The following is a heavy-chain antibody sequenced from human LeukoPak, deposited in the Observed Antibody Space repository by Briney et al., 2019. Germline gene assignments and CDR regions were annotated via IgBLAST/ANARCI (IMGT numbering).Heavy chain of an antibody. J-gene: IGHJ6*02. Sequence: NPSETLSLTCTVSGGSISSYYWSWTRQPPGKGLEWIGYIYYSGSTNYNPSLKSRVTISVDTSKNQFSLKLSSVTAADTAVYYCARAGAYSYYYYGMDVWGQGTTVTVSS. CDR2: IYYSGST. D-gene: IGHD2-15*01. CDR3: ARAGAYSYYYYGMDV. CDR1: GGSISSYY. V-gene: IGHV4-59*01.